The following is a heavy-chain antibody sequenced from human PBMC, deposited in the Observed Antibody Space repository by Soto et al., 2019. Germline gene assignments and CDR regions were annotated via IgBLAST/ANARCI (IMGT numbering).Heavy chain of an antibody. CDR1: EGTFNSYA. V-gene: IGHV1-69*01. Sequence: QAQVVQSGAEVRKPGSSVKVSCKASEGTFNSYAIAWVRQAPGQGLEWMGGIIPFYNTLNYAQKFQDRVTITANDSTHTVYMELSSLRSDDTAVYFCASGASRWYPYFFDSWAQGTLVTVSS. D-gene: IGHD6-13*01. CDR2: IIPFYNTL. CDR3: ASGASRWYPYFFDS. J-gene: IGHJ4*02.